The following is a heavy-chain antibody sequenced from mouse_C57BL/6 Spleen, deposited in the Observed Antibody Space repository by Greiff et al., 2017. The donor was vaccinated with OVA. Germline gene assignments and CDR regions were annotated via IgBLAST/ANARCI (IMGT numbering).Heavy chain of an antibody. V-gene: IGHV5-9*01. D-gene: IGHD2-12*01. CDR3: ARHKVYDGYAMDY. Sequence: EVKVVESGGGLVKPGGSLKLSCAASGFTFSSYTMSWVRQTPEKRLEWVATISGGGGNTYYPDSVKGRFTISRDNAKNTLYLQMSSLRSEDTALYYCARHKVYDGYAMDYWGQGTSVTVSS. CDR1: GFTFSSYT. CDR2: ISGGGGNT. J-gene: IGHJ4*01.